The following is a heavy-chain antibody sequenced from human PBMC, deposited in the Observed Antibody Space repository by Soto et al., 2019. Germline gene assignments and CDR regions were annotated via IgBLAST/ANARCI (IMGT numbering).Heavy chain of an antibody. V-gene: IGHV1-69*13. CDR2: IIPVCGTT. Sequence: SVKVSCRASGGTFSSYTINWVRQAPGQGLDWMGGIIPVCGTTNYVYKSQGRVTLTADESTSTAYMELSSLRSEDTAIYYCAKDGHVVPVAIALGKPPMGVWGQGTMVTVSS. D-gene: IGHD2-15*01. CDR1: GGTFSSYT. CDR3: AKDGHVVPVAIALGKPPMGV. J-gene: IGHJ6*02.